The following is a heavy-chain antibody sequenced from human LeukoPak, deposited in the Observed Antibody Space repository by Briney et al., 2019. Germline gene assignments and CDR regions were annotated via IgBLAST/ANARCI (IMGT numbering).Heavy chain of an antibody. CDR2: IYPGDSDT. Sequence: GESLKISCKGSGYSFTSYWIGWVRQMPGKGLEWMGIIYPGDSDTRYSPSFQGQVTISADKSISTAYLQWSSLKASDTAMYYCARSYDDYGGLGAFDIWGQGTMVTVSS. J-gene: IGHJ3*02. CDR1: GYSFTSYW. V-gene: IGHV5-51*01. D-gene: IGHD4-23*01. CDR3: ARSYDDYGGLGAFDI.